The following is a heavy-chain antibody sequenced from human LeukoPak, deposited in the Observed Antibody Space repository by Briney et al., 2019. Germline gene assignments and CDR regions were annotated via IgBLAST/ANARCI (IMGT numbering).Heavy chain of an antibody. D-gene: IGHD6-13*01. CDR1: GYTFTGYY. Sequence: GASVKVSCKASGYTFTGYYMHWVRQAPGQGLEWMGWIDPNSGGTNYAQKFQGRVTMTRDTSISTAYMELSRLRSDDTAVYYCARVDRLSIAAAGIDYWGQGTLVT. J-gene: IGHJ4*02. V-gene: IGHV1-2*02. CDR2: IDPNSGGT. CDR3: ARVDRLSIAAAGIDY.